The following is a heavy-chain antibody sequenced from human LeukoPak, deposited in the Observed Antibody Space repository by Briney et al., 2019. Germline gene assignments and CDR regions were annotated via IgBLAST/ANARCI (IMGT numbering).Heavy chain of an antibody. V-gene: IGHV1-46*01. CDR3: GIRRREVVLAIHSAFDI. CDR2: IDPGGGST. Sequence: ASVKVSCTASGYTFSSYYMHWVRQAPGQGLEWMGIIDPGGGSTSYTQKFQGRVTMTRDTSTSTVYMELRSLRSEETPVYYCGIRRREVVLAIHSAFDIWGQRTMVTVSS. J-gene: IGHJ3*02. D-gene: IGHD2-21*01. CDR1: GYTFSSYY.